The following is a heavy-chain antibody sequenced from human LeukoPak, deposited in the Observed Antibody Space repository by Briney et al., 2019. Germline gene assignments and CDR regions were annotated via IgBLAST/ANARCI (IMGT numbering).Heavy chain of an antibody. CDR2: IYYSGST. J-gene: IGHJ5*02. CDR1: GGSISSYY. CDR3: ARDRCGGDCSPSWFDP. D-gene: IGHD2-21*02. V-gene: IGHV4-59*01. Sequence: SETLSLTCTVSGGSISSYYWSWIRQPPGKGLEWIGYIYYSGSTNYNPSLKSRVTISVDTSKNQFSLKLSSVTAADTAVYYCARDRCGGDCSPSWFDPWGQGTLVTVSS.